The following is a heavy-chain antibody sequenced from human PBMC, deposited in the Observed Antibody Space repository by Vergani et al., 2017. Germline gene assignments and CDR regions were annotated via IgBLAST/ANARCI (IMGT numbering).Heavy chain of an antibody. Sequence: EVQLLESGGGLVQPGGSLRLSCAASGFTFSSYAMSWVRQAPGKGLEWVSGISDNGGTTYYADSVKGRVTISRDNSKNTLYVQMNSLRAEDTAVYYCARDWAPYYYDSSGYYYPEYFQHWGQGTLVTVSS. D-gene: IGHD3-22*01. CDR2: ISDNGGTT. V-gene: IGHV3-23*01. CDR3: ARDWAPYYYDSSGYYYPEYFQH. CDR1: GFTFSSYA. J-gene: IGHJ1*01.